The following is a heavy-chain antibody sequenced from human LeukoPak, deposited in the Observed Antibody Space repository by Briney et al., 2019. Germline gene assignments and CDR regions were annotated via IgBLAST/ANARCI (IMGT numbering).Heavy chain of an antibody. Sequence: ASVKVSCKASGYTFTSYGISWVRQAPGQGLEWMGWISAYNGNTNYAQKLQGRVTMTTDTSTSTAYMELRSLRSDDTAVYYCARGWYDILTGYYYDYWGQGTLVTVSS. CDR1: GYTFTSYG. CDR3: ARGWYDILTGYYYDY. J-gene: IGHJ4*02. CDR2: ISAYNGNT. D-gene: IGHD3-9*01. V-gene: IGHV1-18*01.